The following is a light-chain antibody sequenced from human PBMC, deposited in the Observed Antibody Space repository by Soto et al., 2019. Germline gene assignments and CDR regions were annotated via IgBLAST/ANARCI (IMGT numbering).Light chain of an antibody. CDR2: DVS. V-gene: IGLV2-14*03. J-gene: IGLJ1*01. Sequence: QSVLTQPASVSGSPGQSITISCTGTSSDVGGYNSVSWYQQYPGKAPKLMMYDVSNRPSGVSDPFSGSNSANTASLTISGPQTGDEAYYDCSSYRSSCTDVFGTGTKVTVL. CDR3: SSYRSSCTDV. CDR1: SSDVGGYNS.